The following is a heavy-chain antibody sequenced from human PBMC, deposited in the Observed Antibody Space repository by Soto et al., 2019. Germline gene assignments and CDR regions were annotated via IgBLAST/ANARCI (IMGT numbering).Heavy chain of an antibody. D-gene: IGHD2-15*01. CDR2: IIPIFGTA. CDR3: ARCYCSGGSCYSCYFDY. Sequence: QVQLVQSGAEVKKPGSSVKVSCKASGGTFSSYAISWVRQAPGQVLEWMGGIIPIFGTANYAQKFQGRVTITADKSTSTAYMELSSLRSEDTAVYYCARCYCSGGSCYSCYFDYWGQGTLVTVSS. V-gene: IGHV1-69*06. J-gene: IGHJ4*02. CDR1: GGTFSSYA.